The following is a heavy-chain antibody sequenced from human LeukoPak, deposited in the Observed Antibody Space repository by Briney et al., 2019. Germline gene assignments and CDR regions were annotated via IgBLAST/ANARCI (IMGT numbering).Heavy chain of an antibody. CDR3: AIFTTVTSKGRYFGY. V-gene: IGHV5-51*01. Sequence: GESLNISCKGSGYIFTSYWIGWVRQMPGKGLEWMGIIYPGDSDTRYSPSFQGQVPISADKSISTAYLQWSSLKASDTAMYYWAIFTTVTSKGRYFGYWGQGTLVTVSS. D-gene: IGHD4-17*01. J-gene: IGHJ4*02. CDR1: GYIFTSYW. CDR2: IYPGDSDT.